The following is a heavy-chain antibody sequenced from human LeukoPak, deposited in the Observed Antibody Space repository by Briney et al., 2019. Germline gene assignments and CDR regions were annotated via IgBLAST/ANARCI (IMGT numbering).Heavy chain of an antibody. Sequence: PGGSLRLSCAASGFTFSSYAMSWVRQAPGKGLEWVGFIRSKAYGGTTEYAASVKGRFTISRDDSKSIAYLQMNSLKTEDTAVYYCTRDLIPYYFDYWGQGTLVTVSS. CDR3: TRDLIPYYFDY. D-gene: IGHD2-21*01. J-gene: IGHJ4*02. CDR1: GFTFSSYA. V-gene: IGHV3-49*04. CDR2: IRSKAYGGTT.